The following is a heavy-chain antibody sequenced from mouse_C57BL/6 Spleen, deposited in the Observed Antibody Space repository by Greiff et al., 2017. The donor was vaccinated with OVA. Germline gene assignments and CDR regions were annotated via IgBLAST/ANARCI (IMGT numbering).Heavy chain of an antibody. Sequence: QVQLKQPGAELVKPGASVKLSCKASGYTFTSYWMHWVKQRPGQGLEWIGMIHPNSGSTNYNEKFKSKATLTVDKSSSTAYMQLSSLTSEDSAVYYCARGSGYDYYAMDYWGQGTSVTVSS. J-gene: IGHJ4*01. D-gene: IGHD3-2*02. V-gene: IGHV1-64*01. CDR2: IHPNSGST. CDR1: GYTFTSYW. CDR3: ARGSGYDYYAMDY.